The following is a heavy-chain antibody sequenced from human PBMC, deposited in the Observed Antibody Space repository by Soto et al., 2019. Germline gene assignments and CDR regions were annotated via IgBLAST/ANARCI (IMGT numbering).Heavy chain of an antibody. D-gene: IGHD1-26*01. CDR2: IRGGGGRT. CDR3: VRDGVGAPPFDY. V-gene: IGHV3-23*01. CDR1: GFTFSNYA. J-gene: IGHJ4*02. Sequence: GGSLRLSCAASGFTFSNYAMSWVRQAPGKGLEWVSGIRGGGGRTYYADSVKGRFTISRDNAKNTVQLQMNSLRLEDTAVYYCVRDGVGAPPFDYWGQGALVTVSS.